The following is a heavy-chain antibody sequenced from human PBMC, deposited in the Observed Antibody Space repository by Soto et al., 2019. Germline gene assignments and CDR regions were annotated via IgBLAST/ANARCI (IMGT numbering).Heavy chain of an antibody. D-gene: IGHD4-17*01. J-gene: IGHJ3*02. V-gene: IGHV3-23*01. CDR1: GFTFSTYA. Sequence: QPGGSLRLSCAASGFTFSTYAMSWVRQAPGKGLEWVSAISGSGDSTYSADSVRGRFTISRDNSINTLYLQMNNLRNEDTAVYYCAHPRGYGVFDAYDIWGQGTMVTVSS. CDR3: AHPRGYGVFDAYDI. CDR2: ISGSGDST.